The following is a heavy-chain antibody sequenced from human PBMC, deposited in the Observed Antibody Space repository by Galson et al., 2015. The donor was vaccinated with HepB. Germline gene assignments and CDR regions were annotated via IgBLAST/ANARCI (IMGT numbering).Heavy chain of an antibody. CDR1: GFTFSGYW. V-gene: IGHV3-7*03. CDR3: ARFSRGGCSNNYCYCMDV. CDR2: IKQDGSEK. Sequence: SLRLSCAASGFTFSGYWMSWVRQAPGKGLEWVANIKQDGSEKYYVDSVKGRFTISRDNAKNSLYLQMNSLRAEDTAVYYCARFSRGGCSNNYCYCMDVWGQGTTVTVS. D-gene: IGHD6-19*01. J-gene: IGHJ6*02.